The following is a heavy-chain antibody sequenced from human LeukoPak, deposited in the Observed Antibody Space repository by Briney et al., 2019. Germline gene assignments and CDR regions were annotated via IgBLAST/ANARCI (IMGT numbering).Heavy chain of an antibody. CDR2: IASDGSST. J-gene: IGHJ4*02. Sequence: GGSLRLSCAASGFTLSSYATTWVRQAPGKGLVWVSRIASDGSSTTYADSVKGRFSISRDNAKNTLYLQMNSLRVEDTAVYYCARGRPHGNDYWGQGTLVTVSS. D-gene: IGHD4-23*01. CDR1: GFTLSSYA. V-gene: IGHV3-74*01. CDR3: ARGRPHGNDY.